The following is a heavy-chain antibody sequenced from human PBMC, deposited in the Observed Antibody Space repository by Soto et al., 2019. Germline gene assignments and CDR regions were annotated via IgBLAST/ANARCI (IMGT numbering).Heavy chain of an antibody. CDR2: IYPTGNT. CDR3: ARVRPYTAYWFDP. D-gene: IGHD2-2*02. V-gene: IGHV4-30-2*01. J-gene: IGHJ5*02. Sequence: SETLSLTCTVSGGSISSSGYSWTWLRQPPGKGLEWIGYIYPTGNTYYSPSLNSRVTISVNKSENQLSLKLYSVTAADTAVYYCARVRPYTAYWFDPWGQGILVTVSS. CDR1: GGSISSSGYS.